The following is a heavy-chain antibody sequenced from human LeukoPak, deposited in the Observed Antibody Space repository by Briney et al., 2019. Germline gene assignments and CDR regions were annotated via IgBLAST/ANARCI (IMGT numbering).Heavy chain of an antibody. J-gene: IGHJ6*03. CDR2: ISAYNGNT. V-gene: IGHV1-18*01. CDR3: AREGGGCSSTSCYDYYMDV. D-gene: IGHD2-2*01. CDR1: GYTFTSYD. Sequence: ASVKVSCKASGYTFTSYDISWVRQAPGQGLEWMGWISAYNGNTNYAQKLQGRVTMTTDTSTSTAYMELRSLRSDDTAVYYCAREGGGCSSTSCYDYYMDVWGKGTTVTVSS.